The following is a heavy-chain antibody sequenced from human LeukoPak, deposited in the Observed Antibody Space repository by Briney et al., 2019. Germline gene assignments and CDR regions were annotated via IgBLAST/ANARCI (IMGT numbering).Heavy chain of an antibody. CDR1: GFTFSGYA. D-gene: IGHD5-12*01. CDR2: VSGSGSHT. J-gene: IGHJ4*02. V-gene: IGHV3-23*01. CDR3: AKDERGYDCYFDY. Sequence: GGSLRLSCAASGFTFSGYAMSWVRRAPEKGLECVSSVSGSGSHTYYADSVKGRFTISRDNSKNTLYLQMDSLRAEDAAVYYCAKDERGYDCYFDYWGQGALVTVSS.